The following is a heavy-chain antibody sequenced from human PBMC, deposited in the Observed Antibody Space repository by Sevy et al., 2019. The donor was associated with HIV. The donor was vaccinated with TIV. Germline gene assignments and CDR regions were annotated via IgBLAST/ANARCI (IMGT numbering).Heavy chain of an antibody. CDR1: GGSFSGYY. CDR3: ARGERSEDIVVVPAANLFHY. Sequence: SETLSLTCAVYGGSFSGYYWSWIRQPPGKGLEWIGEINHSGSTNYNPSLKSRVTISVDTSKNQFSLKLSSVTAADTAVYYCARGERSEDIVVVPAANLFHYWGQGTLVTVSS. J-gene: IGHJ4*02. V-gene: IGHV4-34*01. D-gene: IGHD2-2*01. CDR2: INHSGST.